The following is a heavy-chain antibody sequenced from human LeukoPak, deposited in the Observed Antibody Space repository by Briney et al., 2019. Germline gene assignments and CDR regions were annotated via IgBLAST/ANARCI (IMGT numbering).Heavy chain of an antibody. J-gene: IGHJ6*03. CDR2: IIPIFGTA. Sequence: ASVKVSCKASGYTFPSYGISWVRQAPGQGLEWMGGIIPIFGTANYAQKFQGRVTITADESTSTAYMELSSLRSEDTAVYYCARGQDSNFNYYYYYMDVWGKGTTVTVSS. CDR1: GYTFPSYG. CDR3: ARGQDSNFNYYYYYMDV. V-gene: IGHV1-69*13. D-gene: IGHD4-11*01.